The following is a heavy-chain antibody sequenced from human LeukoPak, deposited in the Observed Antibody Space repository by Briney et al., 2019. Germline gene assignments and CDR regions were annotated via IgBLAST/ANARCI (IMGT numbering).Heavy chain of an antibody. D-gene: IGHD5-18*01. Sequence: GASVKVSCKASGYTFTSYGISWVRQAPGQGLEWMGWISAYNGNTNYAQKLQGRVTMTTDTSTSTAYMELRSLRSDDTAVYYCARGLIQLWSPLDYYGMDVWGQGTTVTVSS. V-gene: IGHV1-18*01. CDR3: ARGLIQLWSPLDYYGMDV. CDR1: GYTFTSYG. J-gene: IGHJ6*02. CDR2: ISAYNGNT.